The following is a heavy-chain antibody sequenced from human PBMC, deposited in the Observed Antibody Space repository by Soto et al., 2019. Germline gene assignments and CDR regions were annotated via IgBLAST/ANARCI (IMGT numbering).Heavy chain of an antibody. CDR3: ASGGSGWSY. D-gene: IGHD6-19*01. CDR2: IAPSDSST. Sequence: EVQLVQSGAEVKEPGESQRISCEVSGYSFTTYWISWVRQMPGKGLEWMGRIAPSDSSTSYSPSFQGHVTISADNSINTAYLQWTSLKASDTAMYYCASGGSGWSYWGQGTLVTASS. V-gene: IGHV5-10-1*01. J-gene: IGHJ4*02. CDR1: GYSFTTYW.